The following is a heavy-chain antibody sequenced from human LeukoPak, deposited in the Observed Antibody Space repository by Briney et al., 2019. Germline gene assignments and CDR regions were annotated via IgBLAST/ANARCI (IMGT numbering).Heavy chain of an antibody. CDR1: GYTFTGYY. J-gene: IGHJ4*02. CDR2: INPNSGGT. Sequence: ASVKVSCKASGYTFTGYYMHWVRQAPGQGLEWMGWINPNSGGTNYAQKFQGWVTMTRDTSISTAYMELSSLRSEDTAVYYCARESSFYTGTFDYWGQGTLVTVSS. D-gene: IGHD2/OR15-2a*01. CDR3: ARESSFYTGTFDY. V-gene: IGHV1-2*04.